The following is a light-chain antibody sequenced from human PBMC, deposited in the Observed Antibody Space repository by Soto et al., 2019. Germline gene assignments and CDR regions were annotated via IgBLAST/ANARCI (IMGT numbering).Light chain of an antibody. CDR2: SNN. V-gene: IGLV1-47*02. CDR1: SSNIGSNY. Sequence: QSVLTQPPSASGTPGQRVTISCSGSSSNIGSNYVYWYQQLPGTAPQLLIYSNNQRPSGVPDRFSGSKSGTSASLAISGRRSEDEADYYCAAWDDSLSGWVFGGGTKLTVL. CDR3: AAWDDSLSGWV. J-gene: IGLJ3*02.